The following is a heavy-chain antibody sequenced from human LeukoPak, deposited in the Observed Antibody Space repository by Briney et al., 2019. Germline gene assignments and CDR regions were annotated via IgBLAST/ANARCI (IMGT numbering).Heavy chain of an antibody. J-gene: IGHJ4*02. CDR2: MNPNSGNT. CDR3: ARGLVSGSYYGY. CDR1: GYTFTSYD. Sequence: ASVKVSCKASGYTFTSYDINWVRQATGQGLEWMGWMNPNSGNTGCAQKFQGRVTMTRNTSISTAYMELSSLRSEDTAVYYCARGLVSGSYYGYWGQGTLVTVSS. V-gene: IGHV1-8*01. D-gene: IGHD3-10*01.